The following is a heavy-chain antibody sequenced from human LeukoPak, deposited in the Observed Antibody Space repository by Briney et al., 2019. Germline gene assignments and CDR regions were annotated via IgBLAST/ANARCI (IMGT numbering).Heavy chain of an antibody. CDR2: ISAYNGNT. CDR3: ARVCHWDIDNTRGDPVDH. D-gene: IGHD2-15*01. Sequence: ASVKVSCKSSGYTFTNYGITWVRQAPGQGLEWMGWISAYNGNTNYAQKFQGRVTMTTDTSTSTAYMEVRSLRSDDTAMYYCARVCHWDIDNTRGDPVDHWGQGTLVTVSS. CDR1: GYTFTNYG. J-gene: IGHJ4*02. V-gene: IGHV1-18*01.